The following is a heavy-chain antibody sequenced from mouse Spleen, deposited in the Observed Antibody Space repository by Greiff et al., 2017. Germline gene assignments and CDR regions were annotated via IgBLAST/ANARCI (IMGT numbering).Heavy chain of an antibody. CDR1: GFSLTSYG. CDR2: IWSDGST. D-gene: IGHD2-1*01. J-gene: IGHJ2*01. V-gene: IGHV2-6*02. CDR3: ARSGNYGNSYFDS. Sequence: QVQLKQSGPGLVAPSQSLSITCTVSGFSLTSYGVHWVRQPPGKGLEWLVVIWSDGSTTYNSALKSRLSISKDNSKSQVFLKMNSLQTDDTAMYYCARSGNYGNSYFDSWGQGTTLTVSS.